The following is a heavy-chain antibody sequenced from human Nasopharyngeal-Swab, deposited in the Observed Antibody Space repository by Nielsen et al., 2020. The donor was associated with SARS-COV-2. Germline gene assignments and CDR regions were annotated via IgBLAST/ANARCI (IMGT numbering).Heavy chain of an antibody. CDR1: GGTFSSYG. Sequence: SVKVSCKASGGTFSSYGISWVRQAPGQGLEWMGGIIPIFGTANPAQKFQGRVTITADESTSTAYMELSSLRSEDTAVYYCARDYDYVWGSYPDYYYGMDVWGQGTTVTVSS. V-gene: IGHV1-69*13. CDR3: ARDYDYVWGSYPDYYYGMDV. D-gene: IGHD3-16*01. J-gene: IGHJ6*02. CDR2: IIPIFGTA.